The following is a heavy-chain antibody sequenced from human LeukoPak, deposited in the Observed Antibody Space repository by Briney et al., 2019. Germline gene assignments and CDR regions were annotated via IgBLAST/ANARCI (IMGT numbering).Heavy chain of an antibody. Sequence: GRSLRLSCAASGFTFSSYAMHWVRQAPGKGLEWVAVISYDGSNKYYADSVKGRFTISRDNSKNTLYLQMSSLRAEDTAVYYCVKSWFDPWGQGTLVTVSS. CDR1: GFTFSSYA. CDR2: ISYDGSNK. J-gene: IGHJ5*02. CDR3: VKSWFDP. V-gene: IGHV3-30-3*02.